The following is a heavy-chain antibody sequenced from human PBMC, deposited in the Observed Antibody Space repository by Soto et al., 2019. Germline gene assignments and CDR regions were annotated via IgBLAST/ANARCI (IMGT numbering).Heavy chain of an antibody. V-gene: IGHV3-30*03. D-gene: IGHD3-10*01. J-gene: IGHJ4*02. CDR2: ISYDGSNK. Sequence: QVQLVESGGGVVQPGRSLRLSCAASGFPFTTYGMHWVREGPGKGLEWVAVISYDGSNKYYADSVKGRFTISRDNSKNPRYLHMNSLRPEDTALYYCVGGQYYFDYRGQGTLVTVSS. CDR1: GFPFTTYG. CDR3: VGGQYYFDY.